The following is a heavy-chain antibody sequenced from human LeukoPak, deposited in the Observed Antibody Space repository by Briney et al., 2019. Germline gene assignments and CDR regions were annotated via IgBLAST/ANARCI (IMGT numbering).Heavy chain of an antibody. J-gene: IGHJ4*02. D-gene: IGHD3-3*01. CDR1: GYTFTSYG. V-gene: IGHV1-18*01. Sequence: GASVKVSCKASGYTFTSYGISWVRQAPGQGLEWMGWISAYKDNTNYAQKVQGRVTMTTDTSTSTAYMELRSLRSDDTAIYYCARDQREWPGKPDCWGQGTLVTVSS. CDR3: ARDQREWPGKPDC. CDR2: ISAYKDNT.